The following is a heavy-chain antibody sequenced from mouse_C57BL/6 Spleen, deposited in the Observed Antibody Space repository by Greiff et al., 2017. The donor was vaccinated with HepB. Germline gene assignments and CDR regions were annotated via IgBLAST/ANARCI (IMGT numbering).Heavy chain of an antibody. CDR2: ISGGGGNT. J-gene: IGHJ2*01. CDR3: ARHLVTTGYFDY. CDR1: GFTFSSYT. Sequence: EVKVVESGGGLVKPGGSLKLSCAASGFTFSSYTMSWVRQTPEKRLEWVATISGGGGNTYYPDSVKGRFTISRDNAKNTLYLQMSSLRSEDTALYYCARHLVTTGYFDYWGQGTTLTVSS. D-gene: IGHD2-5*01. V-gene: IGHV5-9*01.